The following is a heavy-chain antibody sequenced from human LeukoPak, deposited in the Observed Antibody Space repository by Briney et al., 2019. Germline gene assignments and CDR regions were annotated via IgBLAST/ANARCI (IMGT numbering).Heavy chain of an antibody. D-gene: IGHD2/OR15-2a*01. CDR1: GASISSDTYY. CDR2: VDYIGVT. Sequence: SGTLSLTCSVSGASISSDTYYWGWIRQPPGKGLEWIGNVDYIGVTYSNPSLQSRVVISVDTSKNQFSLKLTSVTAADTAVYYCAETQFLAPFDYWGQGVLVIVSS. CDR3: AETQFLAPFDY. V-gene: IGHV4-39*07. J-gene: IGHJ4*02.